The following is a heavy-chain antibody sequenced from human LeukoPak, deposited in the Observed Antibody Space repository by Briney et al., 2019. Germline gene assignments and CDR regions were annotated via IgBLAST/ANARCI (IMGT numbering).Heavy chain of an antibody. V-gene: IGHV3-7*05. Sequence: GGSLRLSCEASGLTFGDYWMMWVRQAPGKGLECVANIKQDGSENHYVDSVKGRFTISRDNAKNSLSLQMNSLRAEDTAVYYCATYWRYFDWSLSDIWGLGTMVTVSS. CDR3: ATYWRYFDWSLSDI. CDR1: GLTFGDYW. CDR2: IKQDGSEN. D-gene: IGHD3-9*01. J-gene: IGHJ3*02.